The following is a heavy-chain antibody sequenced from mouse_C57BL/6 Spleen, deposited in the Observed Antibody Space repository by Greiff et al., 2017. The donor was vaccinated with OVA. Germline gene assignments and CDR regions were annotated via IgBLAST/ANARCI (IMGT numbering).Heavy chain of an antibody. Sequence: VQLQQSGAELMKPGASVKLSCKATGYTFTGYWIEWVKQRPGHGLEWIGEILPGSGSTNYNEKFKGKATFTADTSSNTAYMQLSSLTTEDSAIYYCARSTDYYGSRDYYAMDYWGQGTSVTVSS. CDR1: GYTFTGYW. CDR2: ILPGSGST. CDR3: ARSTDYYGSRDYYAMDY. D-gene: IGHD1-1*01. V-gene: IGHV1-9*01. J-gene: IGHJ4*01.